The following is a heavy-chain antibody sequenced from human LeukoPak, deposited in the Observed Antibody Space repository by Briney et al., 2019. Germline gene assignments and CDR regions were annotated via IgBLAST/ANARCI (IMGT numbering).Heavy chain of an antibody. CDR1: GGSISSSSYY. Sequence: SETPSLTCTVSGGSISSSSYYWGWIRQPPGKGLEWIGSIYYSGSTYYNPSLKSRVTISVDTSKNQFSLKLSSVTAADTAVYYCARRRLGFDYWGQGTLVTVSS. J-gene: IGHJ4*02. CDR2: IYYSGST. D-gene: IGHD3-9*01. V-gene: IGHV4-39*01. CDR3: ARRRLGFDY.